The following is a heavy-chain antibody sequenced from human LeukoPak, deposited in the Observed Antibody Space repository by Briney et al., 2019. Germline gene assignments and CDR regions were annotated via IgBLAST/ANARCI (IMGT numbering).Heavy chain of an antibody. J-gene: IGHJ4*02. Sequence: GASVKVSCKASGYTFTGYYMHWVRQAPGQGLEWMGWINPISGGTNYAQKFQGRVTMTRDTSISTAYMELSRLRSDDTAVYYCAISVYYDLQFDYWGQGTLVTVSS. CDR1: GYTFTGYY. V-gene: IGHV1-2*02. D-gene: IGHD3-22*01. CDR3: AISVYYDLQFDY. CDR2: INPISGGT.